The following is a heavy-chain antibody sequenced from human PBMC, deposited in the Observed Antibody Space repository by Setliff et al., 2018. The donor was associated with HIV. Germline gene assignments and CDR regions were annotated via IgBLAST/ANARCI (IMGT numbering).Heavy chain of an antibody. V-gene: IGHV4-59*12. CDR2: ISYSWGT. CDR3: ASGHEWLRN. Sequence: SETLSLTCTVSGDSIRSDYWTWIRQSPEKGLEWIAYISYSWGTNHNPSLMGRVTMSLDVSKNQISLRLRSVVAADTAVYYCASGHEWLRNWGQGTLVTVSS. CDR1: GDSIRSDY. J-gene: IGHJ4*02. D-gene: IGHD5-12*01.